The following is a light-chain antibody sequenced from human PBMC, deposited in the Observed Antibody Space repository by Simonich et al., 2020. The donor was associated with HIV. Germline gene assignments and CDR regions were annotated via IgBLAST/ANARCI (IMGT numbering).Light chain of an antibody. Sequence: DIVLTQSPDSLAVSLGERATINCNSSQSVLYSSNNKNYLAWYQQKPGQPPQLLMYRAATRETGIPNRISGSGSGTDFTLTISSLQAEDVAVYYCQQCHSQPHSFGQGTKLEIK. J-gene: IGKJ2*01. V-gene: IGKV4-1*01. CDR3: QQCHSQPHS. CDR1: QSVLYSSNNKNY. CDR2: RAA.